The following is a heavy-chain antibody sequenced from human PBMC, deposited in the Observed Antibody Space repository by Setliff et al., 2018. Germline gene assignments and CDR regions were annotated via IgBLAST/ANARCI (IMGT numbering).Heavy chain of an antibody. CDR1: GGSISSYY. CDR2: IYFSGST. V-gene: IGHV4-59*08. Sequence: KPSETLSLTCTVSGGSISSYYWSWIRQPPGKGLEWIGYIYFSGSTDYNPSLKSRVTISVDTSKHQFSLHRSSVTAADTAVYYCARMSGVLYMDVWGKGTTVTVS. D-gene: IGHD3-10*01. CDR3: ARMSGVLYMDV. J-gene: IGHJ6*03.